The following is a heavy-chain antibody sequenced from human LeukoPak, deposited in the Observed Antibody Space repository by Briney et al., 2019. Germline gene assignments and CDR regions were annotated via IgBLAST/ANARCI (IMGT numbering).Heavy chain of an antibody. Sequence: GGSLRLSCAASGFTFSNYGVHWVRQAPDKGLEWVAVIWYDGSNKYYADSVKGRFTISRDNSKNTLYLQMNSLRAEDTAVYYCARDNRSDYLPDYWGQGTLVTVSS. J-gene: IGHJ4*02. CDR1: GFTFSNYG. V-gene: IGHV3-33*01. CDR3: ARDNRSDYLPDY. CDR2: IWYDGSNK. D-gene: IGHD4-17*01.